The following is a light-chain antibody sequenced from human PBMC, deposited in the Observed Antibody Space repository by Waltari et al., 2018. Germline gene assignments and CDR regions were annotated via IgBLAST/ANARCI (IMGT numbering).Light chain of an antibody. CDR1: SSNIGSNT. CDR3: AAWDDSLNGPV. Sequence: QSVLTQPPSESGTPGQRVAISCAGSSSNIGSNTVNWYQQLPVTAPNPLIFSNNQRPSGVPDRFSGSQSGPSSSLAISGLQSEDEADYYCAAWDDSLNGPVFGGGTKLTVL. V-gene: IGLV1-44*01. J-gene: IGLJ3*02. CDR2: SNN.